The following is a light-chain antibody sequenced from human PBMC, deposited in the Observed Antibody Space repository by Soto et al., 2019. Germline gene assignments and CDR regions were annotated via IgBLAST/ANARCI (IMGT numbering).Light chain of an antibody. CDR2: TAS. J-gene: IGKJ4*01. Sequence: DIKMTQSPSTLSASVGDGVTITCRASQSISSWLAWYQQKPGKAPKLLIYTASNLISGVPSRFSGSGSGTEFTLTISSLQPDDFATYYCQEYNSDSGLTFGGGTKVEIK. CDR1: QSISSW. V-gene: IGKV1-5*03. CDR3: QEYNSDSGLT.